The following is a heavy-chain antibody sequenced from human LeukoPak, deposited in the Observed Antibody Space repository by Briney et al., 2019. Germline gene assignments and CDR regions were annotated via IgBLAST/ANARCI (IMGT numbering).Heavy chain of an antibody. CDR3: AKDRVSGPPYNWFDP. V-gene: IGHV3-9*01. Sequence: PGGSLRLSCAASGFTFDDYAMHWVRQAPGKGLEWVSGISWNSGSIGHADSVKGRFTISRDNAKNSLYLQMNSLRAEDTALYYCAKDRVSGPPYNWFDPWGQGTLVTVSS. J-gene: IGHJ5*02. CDR2: ISWNSGSI. CDR1: GFTFDDYA. D-gene: IGHD6-19*01.